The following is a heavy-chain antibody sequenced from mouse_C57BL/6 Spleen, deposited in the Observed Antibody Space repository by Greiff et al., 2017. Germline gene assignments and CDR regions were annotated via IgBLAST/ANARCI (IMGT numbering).Heavy chain of an antibody. V-gene: IGHV1-5*01. D-gene: IGHD1-1*01. J-gene: IGHJ2*01. CDR3: TRGYYYGSSLLDY. CDR1: GYTFTSYW. Sequence: EVQLQESGTVLARPGASVKMSCKTSGYTFTSYWMHWVKQRPGQGLEWIGAIYPGNSDTSYNQTFKGKAKLTAGTSASTASMELSSLTNEDSAVYYSTRGYYYGSSLLDYWGQGTTLTVSS. CDR2: IYPGNSDT.